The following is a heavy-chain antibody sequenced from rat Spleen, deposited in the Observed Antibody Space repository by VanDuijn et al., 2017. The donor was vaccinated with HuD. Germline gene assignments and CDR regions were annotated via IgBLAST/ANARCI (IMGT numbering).Heavy chain of an antibody. CDR1: GLTFSNYY. D-gene: IGHD1-2*01. Sequence: EVQLVESDGGLVQPGRSMKLSCAASGLTFSNYYMAWVRQAPTKGLEWVASISTGGGHTYYRDAVKGRFTVSRDNARSSLYLQMDSLRSEDTSTYYCAKDSAAIPWYFDFWGPGTMVTVSS. CDR3: AKDSAAIPWYFDF. J-gene: IGHJ1*01. CDR2: ISTGGGHT. V-gene: IGHV5-25*01.